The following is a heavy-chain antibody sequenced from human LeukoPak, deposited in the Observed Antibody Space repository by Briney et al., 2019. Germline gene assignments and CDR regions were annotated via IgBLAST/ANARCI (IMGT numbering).Heavy chain of an antibody. D-gene: IGHD2-2*02. Sequence: PGGSLRLSCAASGFTFSNYWMHWVRQAPGKGLVWVSRINKDGRATSYADSVKGRFTISRDNTKNTLFLHMNSLRVDDTAVYHCVLGKTDAYCGSTTCYTGPFDCWGQGAQVTVSS. CDR3: VLGKTDAYCGSTTCYTGPFDC. CDR2: INKDGRAT. J-gene: IGHJ4*02. V-gene: IGHV3-74*01. CDR1: GFTFSNYW.